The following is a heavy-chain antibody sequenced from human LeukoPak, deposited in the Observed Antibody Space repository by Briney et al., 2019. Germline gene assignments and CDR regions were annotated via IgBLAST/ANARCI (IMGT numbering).Heavy chain of an antibody. D-gene: IGHD1-26*01. V-gene: IGHV4-59*08. J-gene: IGHJ3*02. CDR1: GGSISSYY. CDR2: IYYSGST. Sequence: SETLSLTCTVSGGSISSYYWSWIRQPPGKGLEWIGYIYYSGSTNHNPSLKSRVTISVDTSKNQFSLKLSSVTAADTAVYYCARLGGAGSYDAFDIWGQGTMVTVSS. CDR3: ARLGGAGSYDAFDI.